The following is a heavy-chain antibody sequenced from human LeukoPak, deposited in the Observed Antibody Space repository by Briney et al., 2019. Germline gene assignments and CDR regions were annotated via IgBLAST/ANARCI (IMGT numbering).Heavy chain of an antibody. CDR2: ISYDGSNK. CDR3: AKEDRAVALFYYYYYMDV. Sequence: QAGGSLRLSCAASGFTFSSYGMHWVRQAPGKGLEWVAVISYDGSNKYYADSVKGRFTISRDNSKNTLYLQMNSLRAEDTAVYYCAKEDRAVALFYYYYYMDVWGKGTTVTVSS. D-gene: IGHD6-19*01. V-gene: IGHV3-30*18. J-gene: IGHJ6*03. CDR1: GFTFSSYG.